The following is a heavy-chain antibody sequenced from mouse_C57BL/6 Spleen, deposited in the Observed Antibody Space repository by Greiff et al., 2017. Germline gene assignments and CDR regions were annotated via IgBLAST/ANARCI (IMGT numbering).Heavy chain of an antibody. Sequence: QVQLQQSGAELVKPGASVKMSCKASGYTFTSYWITWVKQRPGQGLEWIGDIYPGSGSTNYNEKFKSKATLTVDTSSSTAYMQLSSLTSEDSAVYYCARWNYGSSLYFDYWGQGTTLTVSS. CDR2: IYPGSGST. CDR1: GYTFTSYW. D-gene: IGHD1-1*01. CDR3: ARWNYGSSLYFDY. J-gene: IGHJ2*01. V-gene: IGHV1-55*01.